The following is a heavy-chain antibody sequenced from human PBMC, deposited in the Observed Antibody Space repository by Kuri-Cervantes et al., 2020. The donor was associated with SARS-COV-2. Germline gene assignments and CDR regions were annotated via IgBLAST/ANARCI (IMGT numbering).Heavy chain of an antibody. J-gene: IGHJ5*02. CDR3: ARHQLVIPAADPYNYFDP. CDR2: IHYRETT. Sequence: GSLRLSCTVSGGSISGSGYYWAWIRQPPGEGLEWIGHIHYRETTYYNPSLKSRATISVDTSKNQFSLKLNSVTAADTAVYYCARHQLVIPAADPYNYFDPWGQGSLVTVSS. V-gene: IGHV4-39*01. CDR1: GGSISGSGYY. D-gene: IGHD2-2*01.